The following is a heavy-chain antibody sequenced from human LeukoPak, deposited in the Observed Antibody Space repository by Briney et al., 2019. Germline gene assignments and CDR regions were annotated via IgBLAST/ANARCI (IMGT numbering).Heavy chain of an antibody. CDR3: ASGSTPGNGYYFDS. D-gene: IGHD3-10*01. J-gene: IGHJ4*02. CDR1: GFTFSSYA. CDR2: LRGNGDT. Sequence: GGSLTLSCAASGFTFSSYAMSWVREAPARGLEWVSSLRGNGDTFYADSVKGRFTISRDNSRDTLYLQMNSLRAEDTDIYYCASGSTPGNGYYFDSWGQGTLVTVSS. V-gene: IGHV3-23*01.